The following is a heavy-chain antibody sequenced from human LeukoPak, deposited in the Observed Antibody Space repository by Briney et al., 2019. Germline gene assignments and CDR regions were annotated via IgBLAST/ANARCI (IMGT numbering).Heavy chain of an antibody. CDR2: FDPEVGGT. J-gene: IGHJ3*02. V-gene: IGHV1-24*01. Sequence: ASVKVSCKVSGNTLTESSIHWVRQAPGKGLEGVGGFDPEVGGTIYAQKFQGRVTMTEDTSTDTAYMDLSSLRSEDTAVYYCATAYDTSGYGPFDMWGQGTMVTVST. CDR1: GNTLTESS. D-gene: IGHD3-22*01. CDR3: ATAYDTSGYGPFDM.